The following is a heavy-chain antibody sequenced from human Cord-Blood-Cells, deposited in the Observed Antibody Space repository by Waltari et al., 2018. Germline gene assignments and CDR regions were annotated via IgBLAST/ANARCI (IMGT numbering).Heavy chain of an antibody. V-gene: IGHV3-33*01. Sequence: QVQLVESGGGVVKPGRPLRLSCAASGFTFSSYGMHWVRQATGKGLEWVAVIWYDGSNKYYADSVKGRFTISRDNSKNTLYLQMNSLRAEDTAVYYCARDYYGSGSYLYYYYYGMDVWGQGTTVTVSS. CDR2: IWYDGSNK. CDR1: GFTFSSYG. D-gene: IGHD3-10*01. J-gene: IGHJ6*02. CDR3: ARDYYGSGSYLYYYYYGMDV.